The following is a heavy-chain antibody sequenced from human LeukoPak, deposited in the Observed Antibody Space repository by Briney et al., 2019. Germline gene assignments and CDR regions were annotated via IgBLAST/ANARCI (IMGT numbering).Heavy chain of an antibody. Sequence: SETLSLTCAVYGGSFSGYYWSRIRQPPGKGLEWIGEINHSGSTNYNPSLKSRVTISVDTSKNQFSLKLSSVTAADTAVYYCARTSTYYDFWSGYPSGFIDYWGQGTLVTVSS. CDR3: ARTSTYYDFWSGYPSGFIDY. J-gene: IGHJ4*02. CDR1: GGSFSGYY. D-gene: IGHD3-3*01. V-gene: IGHV4-34*01. CDR2: INHSGST.